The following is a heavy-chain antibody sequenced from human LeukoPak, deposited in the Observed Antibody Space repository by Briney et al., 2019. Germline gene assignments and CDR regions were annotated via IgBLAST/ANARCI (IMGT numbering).Heavy chain of an antibody. CDR1: GFTFSNYG. J-gene: IGHJ6*02. D-gene: IGHD2-15*01. CDR2: GSYDGVNN. V-gene: IGHV3-30*03. CDR3: ARSPIVVRPTYSYYYGMDI. Sequence: GSLGLSCAASGFTFSNYGMNWVRQAPGKGLEWVAVGSYDGVNNYYADSVKGRFTISRDNSRNTLYLQVNSLKAEDTAVYYCARSPIVVRPTYSYYYGMDIWGQGTTVTVSS.